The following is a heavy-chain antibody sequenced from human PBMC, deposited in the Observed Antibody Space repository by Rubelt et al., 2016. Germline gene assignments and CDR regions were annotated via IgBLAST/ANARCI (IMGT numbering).Heavy chain of an antibody. J-gene: IGHJ3*02. D-gene: IGHD2-2*03. CDR3: ARTGYVEAFDI. CDR1: GGSISSSSYY. Sequence: QLQLQESGPGLVKPSETLSLTCTVSGGSISSSSYYWGWIRQPPGKGLEWIGSIYYSGSTYYKPSLRRRVGIAVDTSKDQCCLKLSSVTAADTAVYYCARTGYVEAFDIWGQGTMVTVSS. CDR2: IYYSGST. V-gene: IGHV4-39*07.